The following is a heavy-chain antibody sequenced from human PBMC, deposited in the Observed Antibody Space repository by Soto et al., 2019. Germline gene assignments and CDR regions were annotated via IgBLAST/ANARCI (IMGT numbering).Heavy chain of an antibody. CDR1: GYSFSRYW. CDR3: ARDDSSGSDY. Sequence: GGSLKISCKGSGYSFSRYWIGWGRQMPGKGPEWMGIIYPGDSDTRYSPSFQGQVTISADKSISTAYLQWSSLKASDTAMYYCARDDSSGSDYWGQGTLVTVSS. D-gene: IGHD3-22*01. V-gene: IGHV5-51*01. CDR2: IYPGDSDT. J-gene: IGHJ4*02.